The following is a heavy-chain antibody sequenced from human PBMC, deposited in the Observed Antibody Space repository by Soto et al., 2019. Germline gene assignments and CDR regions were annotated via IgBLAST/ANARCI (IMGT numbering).Heavy chain of an antibody. CDR2: IKQDGSEK. CDR3: ARDVVPAAPRYYFDD. Sequence: PGGSLRLSCAASGFTFSGYWMSWVRQAPGKGLEWVANIKQDGSEKYYVDSVKGRFTISRDNAKNSLYLLMNSLRAEDTAVYYCARDVVPAAPRYYFDDWGQGTLVTVSS. D-gene: IGHD2-2*01. V-gene: IGHV3-7*01. CDR1: GFTFSGYW. J-gene: IGHJ4*02.